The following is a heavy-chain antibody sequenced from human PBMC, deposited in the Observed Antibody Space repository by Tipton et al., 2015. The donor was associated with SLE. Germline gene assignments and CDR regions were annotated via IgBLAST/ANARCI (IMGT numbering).Heavy chain of an antibody. CDR1: GFTFSRSA. Sequence: LRLSCAASGFTFSRSAMSWVRQPPGKGLEWIGYVSYSGSTNYNPSLQSRVTISVDTSKNQFSLKLRSVTAADTAVYYCARLPDYFDHWGQGALVTVSS. CDR3: ARLPDYFDH. V-gene: IGHV4-59*01. CDR2: VSYSGST. J-gene: IGHJ4*02.